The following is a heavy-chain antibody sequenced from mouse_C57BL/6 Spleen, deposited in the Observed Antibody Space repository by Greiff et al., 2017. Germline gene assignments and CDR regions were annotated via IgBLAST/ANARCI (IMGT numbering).Heavy chain of an antibody. CDR3: AREDGNYVFDY. D-gene: IGHD2-1*01. J-gene: IGHJ2*01. CDR2: ISSGGSYT. V-gene: IGHV5-6*01. Sequence: EVQLVESGGDLVKPGGSLKLSCAASGFTFSSYGMSWVRQTPDKRLEWVATISSGGSYTYYPDSVKGRFTISRDKAKNTLYLQMSSLKSEDTAMYYWAREDGNYVFDYWGQGTTRTVSS. CDR1: GFTFSSYG.